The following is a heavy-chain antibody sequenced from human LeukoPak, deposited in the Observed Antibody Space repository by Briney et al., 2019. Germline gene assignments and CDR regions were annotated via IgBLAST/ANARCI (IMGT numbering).Heavy chain of an antibody. V-gene: IGHV3-53*01. CDR2: IYSGGST. D-gene: IGHD3-10*01. J-gene: IGHJ4*02. CDR1: GFTVSSNY. Sequence: GGSLRLSCAASGFTVSSNYMSWVRQAPGKGLEWVSVIYSGGSTYYADSVKGRFTISRHNSKNTLYLQMNSLRAEDTAVYYCAKDVTMVRGVINYWGQGTLVTVSS. CDR3: AKDVTMVRGVINY.